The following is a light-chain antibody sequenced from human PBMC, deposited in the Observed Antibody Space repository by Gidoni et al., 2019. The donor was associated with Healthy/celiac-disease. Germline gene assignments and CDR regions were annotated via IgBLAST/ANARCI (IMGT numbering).Light chain of an antibody. CDR2: EGS. J-gene: IGLJ1*01. CDR1: SSDVGSYNL. V-gene: IGLV2-23*01. Sequence: QSALTQPASVSGSPGQPITISCTGTSSDVGSYNLVSWYQQHPGKAPKLMIYEGSKRPSGVSNRFSGSKSGNTASLTISGLQAEDEADYYCCSYAGSPYVFGTGTKVTGL. CDR3: CSYAGSPYV.